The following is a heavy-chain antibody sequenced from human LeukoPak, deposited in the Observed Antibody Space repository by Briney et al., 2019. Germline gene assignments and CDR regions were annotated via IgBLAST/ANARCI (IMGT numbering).Heavy chain of an antibody. CDR3: VKERDRGIEVADDFDY. CDR1: GFTFSMYR. Sequence: GGSLRLSCEASGFTFSMYRMAWVRQAPGKGLEWVSVINDRGGYIQDADSVKGRFTISRDNSQNTLFLQMNSLRDEDTAVYYCVKERDRGIEVADDFDYWGQGTLVTVSS. V-gene: IGHV3-23*01. D-gene: IGHD6-19*01. J-gene: IGHJ4*02. CDR2: INDRGGYI.